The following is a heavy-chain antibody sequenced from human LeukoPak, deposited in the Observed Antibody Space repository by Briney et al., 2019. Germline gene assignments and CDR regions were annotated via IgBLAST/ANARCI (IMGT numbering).Heavy chain of an antibody. CDR2: ISYDGSNK. Sequence: PGRSLRLSCAASGFTFSSYGMHWVRQAPGKGLEWVAVISYDGSNKYYADSVKGRFTISRDNSKNTLYLQMNSLRAEDTAVYYCAKDRTKFPFDYWGQGTLVTVSS. CDR1: GFTFSSYG. J-gene: IGHJ4*02. V-gene: IGHV3-30*18. CDR3: AKDRTKFPFDY.